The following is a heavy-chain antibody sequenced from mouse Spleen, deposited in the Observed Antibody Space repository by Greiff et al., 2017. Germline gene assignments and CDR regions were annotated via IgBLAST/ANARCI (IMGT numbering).Heavy chain of an antibody. CDR2: IYPRSGNT. D-gene: IGHD3-1*01. J-gene: IGHJ4*01. Sequence: VQRVESGAELARPGASVKLSCKASGYTFTSYGISWVKQRTGQGLEWIGEIYPRSGNTYYNEKFKGKATLTADKSSSTAYMELRSLTSEDSAVYFCASGEGGSSGYYAMDYWGQGTSVTVSS. CDR3: ASGEGGSSGYYAMDY. CDR1: GYTFTSYG. V-gene: IGHV1-81*01.